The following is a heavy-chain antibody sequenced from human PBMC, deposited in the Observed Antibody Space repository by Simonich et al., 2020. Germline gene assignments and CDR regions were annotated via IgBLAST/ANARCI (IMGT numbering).Heavy chain of an antibody. CDR1: GFTFSSYW. D-gene: IGHD7-27*01. CDR3: ARDGLGTAYYYYMDV. Sequence: EVQLVESGGGFVQPGGSLRLSCAASGFTFSSYWMWWVRQGPGKGLGWVANIKQDGSGKYYVDAVKGRFTLARNNAKHSMYLQMNSLSAEDTAVYYCARDGLGTAYYYYMDVWGKGTTVTVSS. CDR2: IKQDGSGK. J-gene: IGHJ6*03. V-gene: IGHV3-7*01.